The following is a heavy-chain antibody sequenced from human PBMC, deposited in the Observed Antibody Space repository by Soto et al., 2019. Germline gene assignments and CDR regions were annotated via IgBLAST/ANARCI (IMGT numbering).Heavy chain of an antibody. CDR2: IKPNTDDT. J-gene: IGHJ6*02. CDR3: ARSPYSLESDGQHYSCGMDL. Sequence: ASVKVSCKPSGFTFSGFYLHWLRQAPGQGLEWMGWIKPNTDDTGYAQKFQGRVTLTWDTSSSAGYLDLSRLRSDDTAVYYCARSPYSLESDGQHYSCGMDLWGLGTTVTSP. D-gene: IGHD2-15*01. V-gene: IGHV1-2*02. CDR1: GFTFSGFY.